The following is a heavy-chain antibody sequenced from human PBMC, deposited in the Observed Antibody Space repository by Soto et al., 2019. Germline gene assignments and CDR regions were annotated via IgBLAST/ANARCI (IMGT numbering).Heavy chain of an antibody. CDR3: SRHAVGY. CDR1: GVTFSNAW. V-gene: IGHV3-73*01. CDR2: IRSKPNNYAT. D-gene: IGHD6-19*01. Sequence: PGGSLRLSCTASGVTFSNAWMSWVRQASGKGLQWVGRIRSKPNNYATAYDESVKGRFTISRDASKNTAYLQMNPLKTEDTAVYYCSRHAVGYWGQGTLVTVSS. J-gene: IGHJ4*02.